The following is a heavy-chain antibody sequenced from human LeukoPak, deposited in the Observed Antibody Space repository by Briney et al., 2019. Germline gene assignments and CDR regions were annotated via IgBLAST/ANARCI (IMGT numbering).Heavy chain of an antibody. Sequence: SVKVSCKASGGTFSSYAISWVRQALGQGLEWMGGIIPIFGTANYAQKFQGRVTITTDESTSTAYMELSSLRSEDTAVYYCASSTNLLAAAGANYYYYYMDVWGKGTTVTVSS. D-gene: IGHD6-13*01. CDR2: IIPIFGTA. CDR1: GGTFSSYA. V-gene: IGHV1-69*05. J-gene: IGHJ6*03. CDR3: ASSTNLLAAAGANYYYYYMDV.